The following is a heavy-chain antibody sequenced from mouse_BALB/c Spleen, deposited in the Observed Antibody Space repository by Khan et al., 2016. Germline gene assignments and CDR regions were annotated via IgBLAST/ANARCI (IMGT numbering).Heavy chain of an antibody. Sequence: QIQLVQSGPELKKPGKTVKISCKASGYTFTNYGMNWVKQAPGKGLKWMGWINTYSGESTYADDFKGRFAFSLETSANTAYLQINHLKNEDTATYFWAVYRYYYRSSSYFDVWGAGSTVTASS. V-gene: IGHV9-3-1*01. J-gene: IGHJ1*01. CDR3: AVYRYYYRSSSYFDV. D-gene: IGHD1-1*01. CDR2: INTYSGES. CDR1: GYTFTNYG.